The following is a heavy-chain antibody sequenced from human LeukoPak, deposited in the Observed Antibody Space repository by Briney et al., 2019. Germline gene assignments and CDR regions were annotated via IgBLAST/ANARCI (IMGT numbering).Heavy chain of an antibody. J-gene: IGHJ4*02. Sequence: GGSLRLSCAASGFTFSSYAMSWVRQAPGKGLEWVSAISGSGGSTYYADSVKGRFTISRDNSKNTLYLQMNSLRAEDTAVYYCAKDVPLLGYCSSNSCYAHQVHWGQGTLVTVSS. CDR2: ISGSGGST. D-gene: IGHD2-2*01. CDR1: GFTFSSYA. CDR3: AKDVPLLGYCSSNSCYAHQVH. V-gene: IGHV3-23*01.